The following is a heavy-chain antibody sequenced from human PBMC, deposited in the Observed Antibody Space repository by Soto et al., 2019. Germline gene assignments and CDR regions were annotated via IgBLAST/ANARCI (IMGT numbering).Heavy chain of an antibody. J-gene: IGHJ4*02. D-gene: IGHD3-10*01. CDR2: ISSKTDGGAT. V-gene: IGHV3-15*07. Sequence: GGSLRLSCAASGFRFINAWMNWVRQTPEKGLEWVGRISSKTDGGATDYAAPVKGRFTISRDDSKETIYLQMDSLKIEDTAVYYCTADVRRPRAFAYWGQGA. CDR1: GFRFINAW. CDR3: TADVRRPRAFAY.